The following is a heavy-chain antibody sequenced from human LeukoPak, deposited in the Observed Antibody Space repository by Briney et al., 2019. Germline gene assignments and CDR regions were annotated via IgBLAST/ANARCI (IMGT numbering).Heavy chain of an antibody. V-gene: IGHV3-30*01. CDR2: ISYDGSKK. J-gene: IGHJ4*02. Sequence: GSLRLSCAASGFTFSHYANHWVRQAPGKGLEWVAVISYDGSKKYYADSVKGRFTISRDNSKNTLYLQMNSLRVEDTAVFYCARTRIANDSSGYYFKFDYWGQGTLVTVSS. CDR3: ARTRIANDSSGYYFKFDY. CDR1: GFTFSHYA. D-gene: IGHD3-22*01.